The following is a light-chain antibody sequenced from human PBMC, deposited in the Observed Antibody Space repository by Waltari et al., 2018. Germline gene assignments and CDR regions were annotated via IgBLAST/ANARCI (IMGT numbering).Light chain of an antibody. V-gene: IGKV3-20*01. J-gene: IGKJ1*01. Sequence: EIVLTQSPGTLSLSPGERATLSCRASQSVSSSYLALYQQKPGQAPKLLIYGASSRATGISDRFSGSGSGTDFTLTISRLEPEDFAVYYCQQYGSSPSAFGQGTKVEIK. CDR1: QSVSSSY. CDR3: QQYGSSPSA. CDR2: GAS.